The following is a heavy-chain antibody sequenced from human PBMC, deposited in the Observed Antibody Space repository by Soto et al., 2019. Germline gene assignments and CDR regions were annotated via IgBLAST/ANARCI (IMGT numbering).Heavy chain of an antibody. CDR3: ARNLNPSSKIHGMDX. CDR2: ISSGSHYI. Sequence: GVLRLSCAPSGLTFSTYSMNWVRQAPGKGLEWVSSISSGSHYIYYAESVKGRFTISRDNAKNSLYLQMNSLRAGDTAVYFCARNLNPSSKIHGMDXWGRGTTVTV. V-gene: IGHV3-21*01. J-gene: IGHJ6*02. CDR1: GLTFSTYS. D-gene: IGHD6-6*01.